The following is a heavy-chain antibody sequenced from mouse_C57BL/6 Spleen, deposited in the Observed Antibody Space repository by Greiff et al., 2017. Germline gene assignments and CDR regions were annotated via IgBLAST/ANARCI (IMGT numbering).Heavy chain of an antibody. J-gene: IGHJ3*01. D-gene: IGHD3-2*02. V-gene: IGHV5-4*01. CDR2: ISDGGSYT. Sequence: EVMLVESGGGLVKPGGSLKLSCAASGFTFSSYAMSWVRQTPEKRLEWVATISDGGSYTYYPDNVKGRFTISRDNAKNNLYLQMSHLKSEDTAMYYCARDRGAAQASFAYWGQGTLVTVSA. CDR3: ARDRGAAQASFAY. CDR1: GFTFSSYA.